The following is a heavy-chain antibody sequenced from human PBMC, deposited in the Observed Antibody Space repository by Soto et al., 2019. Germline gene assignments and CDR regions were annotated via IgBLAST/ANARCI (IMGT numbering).Heavy chain of an antibody. CDR3: AKDPKRWLRRLVHDYFDY. V-gene: IGHV3-30*18. CDR2: ISYDGSNK. D-gene: IGHD6-6*01. CDR1: GFTFSSYG. J-gene: IGHJ4*02. Sequence: GGSLRLSCAASGFTFSSYGMHWVRQAPGKGLEWVAVISYDGSNKYYADSVKGRLTISRDNSKNTLYLQMNSLSAEDMAVYYCAKDPKRWLRRLVHDYFDYWGQGTLVTVSS.